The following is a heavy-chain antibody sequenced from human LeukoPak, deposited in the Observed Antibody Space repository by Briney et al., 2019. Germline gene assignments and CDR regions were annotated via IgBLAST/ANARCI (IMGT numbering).Heavy chain of an antibody. Sequence: GGSLRLSCAASGFTLSSYAMHWVRQAPGKGLEWVVVISDDGSNKYYADSVKGRFTISRDNSKNTLYLQMNSLRTEDTAVYYCARDQRIGGYSYGLTGNFDCWGQGTLVTVSS. J-gene: IGHJ4*02. V-gene: IGHV3-30-3*01. CDR2: ISDDGSNK. D-gene: IGHD5-18*01. CDR3: ARDQRIGGYSYGLTGNFDC. CDR1: GFTLSSYA.